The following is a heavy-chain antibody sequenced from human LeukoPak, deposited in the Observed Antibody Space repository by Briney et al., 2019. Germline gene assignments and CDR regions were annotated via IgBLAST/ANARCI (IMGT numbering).Heavy chain of an antibody. J-gene: IGHJ3*02. Sequence: GGSLRLSCAASGFTFSSYEMNWVRQAPGKGLEWVSYISSSGRSIYYADSVKGRFTISRDNAKNSLNLQMNNLRAEDTAVYYCARRLGYCSSTNCPGAFDIWGQGTMVTVSS. CDR2: ISSSGRSI. CDR1: GFTFSSYE. D-gene: IGHD2-2*01. V-gene: IGHV3-48*03. CDR3: ARRLGYCSSTNCPGAFDI.